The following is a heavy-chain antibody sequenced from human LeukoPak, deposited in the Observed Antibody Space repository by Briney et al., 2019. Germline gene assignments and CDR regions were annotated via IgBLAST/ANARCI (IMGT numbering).Heavy chain of an antibody. CDR1: AFTFTSSA. CDR2: IVVGSGNT. V-gene: IGHV1-58*01. D-gene: IGHD4-17*01. Sequence: VASVKVSCKASAFTFTSSAVQWVRQARGQRLEWIGWIVVGSGNTNYAQKFQERVTITRDMSTSTAYMELSSLRSEDTAVYYCAADYKGTVTTLDYWGQGTLVTVSS. CDR3: AADYKGTVTTLDY. J-gene: IGHJ4*02.